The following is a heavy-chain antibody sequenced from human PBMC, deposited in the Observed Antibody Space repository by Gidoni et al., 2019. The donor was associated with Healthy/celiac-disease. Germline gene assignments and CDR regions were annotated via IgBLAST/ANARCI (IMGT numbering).Heavy chain of an antibody. CDR1: DGPVSRGSSS. D-gene: IGHD3-16*01. CDR3: ARDWLTANAGDHYYVYGMDV. J-gene: IGHJ6*02. V-gene: IGHV4-61*01. CDR2: IDYSGST. Sequence: QVQLQESGPELVKLSGTLSLTCTASDGPVSRGSSSWSWIRQPPGMGLEWIGYIDYSGSTNYNPSLKCRVTISVDTSTNQFSLKLSSVTAADTAVYYCARDWLTANAGDHYYVYGMDVWGQGTTVTVSS.